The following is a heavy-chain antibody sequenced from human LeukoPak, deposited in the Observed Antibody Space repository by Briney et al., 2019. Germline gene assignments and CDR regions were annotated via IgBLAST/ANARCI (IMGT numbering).Heavy chain of an antibody. CDR2: IKYDGSEI. CDR3: ARPSYNSGSFFDY. CDR1: GFTFSSYW. D-gene: IGHD3-10*01. V-gene: IGHV3-7*01. Sequence: PGGSLRLSCAASGFTFSSYWMSWVRQAPGKGLEWVANIKYDGSEIFYVDSVKGRFTISRDNAKDSLYLQMNSLRAEDTAVYYCARPSYNSGSFFDYWGQGTLVTVSS. J-gene: IGHJ4*02.